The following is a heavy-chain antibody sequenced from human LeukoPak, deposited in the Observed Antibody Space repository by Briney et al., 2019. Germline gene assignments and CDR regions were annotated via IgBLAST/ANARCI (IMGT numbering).Heavy chain of an antibody. D-gene: IGHD3-3*01. CDR3: ASGGYDFWSGYFPHDAFDI. CDR2: IYYSGST. CDR1: GGSISSSIYY. J-gene: IGHJ3*02. Sequence: SETLSLTCTVSGGSISSSIYYWGWIRQPPGKGLEWIGSIYYSGSTYYNPSLKSRVTISVDTSKNQFSLKLSSVTAADTAVYYCASGGYDFWSGYFPHDAFDIWGQGTMVTVSS. V-gene: IGHV4-39*01.